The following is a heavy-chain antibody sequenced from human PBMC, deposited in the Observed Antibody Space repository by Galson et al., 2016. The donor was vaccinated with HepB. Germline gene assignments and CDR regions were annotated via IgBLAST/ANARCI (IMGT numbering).Heavy chain of an antibody. CDR1: GFTFTTYW. D-gene: IGHD6-13*01. Sequence: SLRLSCAASGFTFTTYWMNWVRQAPGKGLEWVANIKEDGSEKYYVDSVKGRFTISRDNAKNSLSLQMNSLRAEDTAVYYCARGGEYSSRWYAGSGMDVWGQGSTVTVSS. CDR2: IKEDGSEK. J-gene: IGHJ6*02. V-gene: IGHV3-7*03. CDR3: ARGGEYSSRWYAGSGMDV.